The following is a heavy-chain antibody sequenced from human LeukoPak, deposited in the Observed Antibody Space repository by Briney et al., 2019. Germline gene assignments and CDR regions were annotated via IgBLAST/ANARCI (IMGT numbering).Heavy chain of an antibody. V-gene: IGHV4-39*01. CDR1: GGSISSSSYY. D-gene: IGHD1-26*01. CDR2: IYYSGST. J-gene: IGHJ4*02. Sequence: PSETVSLTCTVSGGSISSSSYYWGWIRQPPGKGLEWIGSIYYSGSTYYNPSLKSRVTISVDTSKNQFSLKLSSVTAADTAVYYCARRGDAGSYWWDYWGQGTLVTVSS. CDR3: ARRGDAGSYWWDY.